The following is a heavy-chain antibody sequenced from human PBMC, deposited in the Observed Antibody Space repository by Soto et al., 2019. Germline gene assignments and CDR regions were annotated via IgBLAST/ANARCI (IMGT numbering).Heavy chain of an antibody. CDR3: ARDYASGWLRYFDY. CDR1: GGSVSSGSYY. CDR2: IYYSGST. D-gene: IGHD5-12*01. Sequence: PSETLSLTCTVSGGSVSSGSYYWSWIRQPPGKGLEWIGYIYYSGSTNHNPSLKSRVTISVDTSKNQFSLRLSSVTAADTAVYYCARDYASGWLRYFDYWGQGTLVTVSS. J-gene: IGHJ4*02. V-gene: IGHV4-61*01.